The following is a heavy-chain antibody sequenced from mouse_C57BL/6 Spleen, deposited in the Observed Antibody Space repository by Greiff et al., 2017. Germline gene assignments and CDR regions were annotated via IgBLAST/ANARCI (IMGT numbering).Heavy chain of an antibody. V-gene: IGHV1-82*01. CDR2: IYPGDGDT. CDR1: GYAFSSSW. CDR3: ARDGNYEAY. Sequence: VQLQQSGPELVKPGASVKISCKASGYAFSSSWMNWVKQRPGKGLEWIGRIYPGDGDTNYNGKFKGKATLTADKSSSTAYMQLSSLTSEYSAVYFCARDGNYEAYWGQGTLVTVAA. D-gene: IGHD2-1*01. J-gene: IGHJ3*01.